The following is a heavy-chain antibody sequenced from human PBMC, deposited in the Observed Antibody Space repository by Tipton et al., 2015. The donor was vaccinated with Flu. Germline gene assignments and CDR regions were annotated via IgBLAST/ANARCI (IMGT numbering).Heavy chain of an antibody. V-gene: IGHV1-69*01. D-gene: IGHD2-21*01. Sequence: QLVQSGAEVKKPGSSVKVSCMTSGGTFSNYTISWVRQAPGQGLEWMGWITPMFGIANYAQNFQGKITISADESTNTAHMELRSLRSEDTAIYYCARDHCSDDNCYSGDPRWFGPWGQGTLVTVSS. CDR2: ITPMFGIA. CDR1: GGTFSNYT. CDR3: ARDHCSDDNCYSGDPRWFGP. J-gene: IGHJ5*02.